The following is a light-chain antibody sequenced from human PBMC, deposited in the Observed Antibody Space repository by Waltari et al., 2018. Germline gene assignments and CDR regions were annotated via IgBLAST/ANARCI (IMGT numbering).Light chain of an antibody. J-gene: IGKJ1*01. CDR1: QSLVHSGGDTY. CDR3: MQGTHWPPWT. V-gene: IGKV2-30*02. Sequence: DVVMTQSPLSLPVTLGQPASISCRSSQSLVHSGGDTYLNWFQQRPGQSPRRLIYKVSNRDSGVPDRFSGSGSGTDFTLKISRVEAEDVGVYYCMQGTHWPPWTFGQGTKVEIK. CDR2: KVS.